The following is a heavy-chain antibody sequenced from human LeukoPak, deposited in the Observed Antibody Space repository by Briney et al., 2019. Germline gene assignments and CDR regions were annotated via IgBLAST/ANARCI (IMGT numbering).Heavy chain of an antibody. CDR1: GFTFSSYG. J-gene: IGHJ4*02. Sequence: PGGSLRLSCAASGFTFSSYGMSWVRQAPGKGLEWVSAISGSGGSTYYADSVKGRFTISRDNSKNTLYLQMNSLRAEDTAVYYCAKDGAPPYYDILTGYYTFSYYFDYWGQGTLVTVSS. V-gene: IGHV3-23*01. CDR3: AKDGAPPYYDILTGYYTFSYYFDY. D-gene: IGHD3-9*01. CDR2: ISGSGGST.